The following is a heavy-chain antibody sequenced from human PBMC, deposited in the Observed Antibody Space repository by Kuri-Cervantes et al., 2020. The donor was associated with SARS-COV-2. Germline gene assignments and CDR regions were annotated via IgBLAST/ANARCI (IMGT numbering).Heavy chain of an antibody. CDR2: IYYSGST. CDR3: ARDGLSYDYYYHYFYMDV. CDR1: GGSISSSSYY. J-gene: IGHJ6*03. V-gene: IGHV4-39*07. Sequence: SETLSLTCTVSGGSISSSSYYWGWIRQPPGKGLEWIGSIYYSGSTYYNPSLKSRVTISVDTSKNQFSLKLSSVTAADTAVYYCARDGLSYDYYYHYFYMDVWGKGTTVTVSS. D-gene: IGHD3-16*01.